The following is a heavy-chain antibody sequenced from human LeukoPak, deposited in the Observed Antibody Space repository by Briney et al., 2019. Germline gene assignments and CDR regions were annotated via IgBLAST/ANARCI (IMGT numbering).Heavy chain of an antibody. Sequence: GGSLRLSCVASGFIFSDYSMDWVRQAPGKGLEWVSSISSSSAYIFYSDSVKGRFTISRDNAQSSLYLQMNSLRAGDTAVYYCVRQAVARPFDLWGQGTMVAVSS. CDR2: ISSSSAYI. CDR3: VRQAVARPFDL. V-gene: IGHV3-21*06. J-gene: IGHJ3*01. CDR1: GFIFSDYS.